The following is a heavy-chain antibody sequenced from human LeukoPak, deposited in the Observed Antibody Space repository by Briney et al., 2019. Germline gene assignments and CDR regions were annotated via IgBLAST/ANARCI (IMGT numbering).Heavy chain of an antibody. CDR3: AKPGYYDSSGYYREDLAFGY. Sequence: GASLRLSCAASGFTFSSYAMSWVRQAPGKGLEWVSAISGSGGSTYYADSVKGRFTISRGNSKNTLYLQMNSLRAEDTAVYYCAKPGYYDSSGYYREDLAFGYWGQGTLVTVSS. D-gene: IGHD3-22*01. CDR1: GFTFSSYA. CDR2: ISGSGGST. V-gene: IGHV3-23*01. J-gene: IGHJ4*02.